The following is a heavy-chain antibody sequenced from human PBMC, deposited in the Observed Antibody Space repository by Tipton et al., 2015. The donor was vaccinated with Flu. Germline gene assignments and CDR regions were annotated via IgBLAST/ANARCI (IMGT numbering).Heavy chain of an antibody. Sequence: SLRLSCAASGFTFSDYYMSWIRQAPGKGLEWVSYISSSGSTIYYADSVKGRFTISRDNAKNSLYLQMNSLRAEDTAVYYCARDFGHYGDYGDYNWFDPWGQGTLVTVSS. CDR1: GFTFSDYY. D-gene: IGHD4-17*01. J-gene: IGHJ5*02. V-gene: IGHV3-11*01. CDR3: ARDFGHYGDYGDYNWFDP. CDR2: ISSSGSTI.